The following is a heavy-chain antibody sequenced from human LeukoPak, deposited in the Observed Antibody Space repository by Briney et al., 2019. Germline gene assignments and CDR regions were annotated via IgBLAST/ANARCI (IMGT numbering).Heavy chain of an antibody. D-gene: IGHD2-2*01. CDR3: ARGTAALSWFDP. Sequence: SETLSLTCTVSGGSISSYYWSWIRQPPGKGLEWIGYIYYSGSTNYNPSLKSRVTISLDTSKKQFSLKLSSVTAADTAVYYCARGTAALSWFDPWGQGTLVTVSS. CDR1: GGSISSYY. J-gene: IGHJ5*02. V-gene: IGHV4-59*01. CDR2: IYYSGST.